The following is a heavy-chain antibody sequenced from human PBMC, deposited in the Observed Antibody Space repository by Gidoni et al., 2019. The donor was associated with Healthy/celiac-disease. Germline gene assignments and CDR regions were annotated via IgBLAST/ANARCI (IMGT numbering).Heavy chain of an antibody. CDR2: IYYSGST. D-gene: IGHD2-2*01. CDR1: GGSISSSSYY. V-gene: IGHV4-39*01. Sequence: QLQLQESGPGLVKPSETLSLTCTVPGGSISSSSYYWGWIRQPPGKGREWIGGIYYSGSTYYNPSLKSRVTISVDTSKNQFSLKLSSVTAADTAVYYCARRERYCSSTSCLFDYWGQGTLVTVSS. J-gene: IGHJ4*02. CDR3: ARRERYCSSTSCLFDY.